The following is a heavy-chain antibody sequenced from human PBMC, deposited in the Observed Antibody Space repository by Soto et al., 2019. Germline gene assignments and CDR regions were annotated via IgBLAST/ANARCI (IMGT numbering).Heavy chain of an antibody. CDR2: IWYDGSNK. CDR1: GFTFSSYG. D-gene: IGHD4-17*01. CDR3: ARDFWGYGANPSGDY. Sequence: GGSLRLSCAASGFTFSSYGMHWVRQAPGKGLEWVAVIWYDGSNKYYADSVKGRFTISRDNSKNTLYLQMNSLRAEDTAVYYCARDFWGYGANPSGDYWGQGTLVTVSS. J-gene: IGHJ4*02. V-gene: IGHV3-33*01.